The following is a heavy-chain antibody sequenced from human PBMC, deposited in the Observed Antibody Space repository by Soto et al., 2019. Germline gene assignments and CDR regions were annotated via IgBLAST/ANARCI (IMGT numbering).Heavy chain of an antibody. CDR2: INSDGSST. J-gene: IGHJ4*02. CDR1: GFTFRSYW. V-gene: IGHV3-74*01. D-gene: IGHD6-6*01. Sequence: EVQLVESGGGLVQPGGSLRLSCAASGFTFRSYWMQWVRQAPGKGLVWVSWINSDGSSTSYADSVKGRFTISRDNAKNTLYRQMTSLSAEDTAVYYCASGGSSLNFDSWGQGTLVTVSS. CDR3: ASGGSSLNFDS.